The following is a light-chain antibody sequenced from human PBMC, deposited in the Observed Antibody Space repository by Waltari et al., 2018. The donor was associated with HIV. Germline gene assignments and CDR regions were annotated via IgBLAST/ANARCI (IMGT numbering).Light chain of an antibody. CDR3: AAWDDSLSGPV. CDR2: RNN. V-gene: IGLV1-47*01. CDR1: GSNIGSTS. Sequence: QSILTQPPSTSGTPGQRVTISCSGSGSNIGSTSVSWYQLLLGTAPKLLIYRNNQRPSGFPDRFSGSKSATSASLAIGGLRSEDEADYYCAAWDDSLSGPVFGGGTKLTVL. J-gene: IGLJ3*02.